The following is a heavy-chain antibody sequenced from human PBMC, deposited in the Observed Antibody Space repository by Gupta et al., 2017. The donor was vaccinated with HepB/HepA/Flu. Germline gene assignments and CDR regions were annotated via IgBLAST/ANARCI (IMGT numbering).Heavy chain of an antibody. CDR3: ARGAVGMLDN. V-gene: IGHV1-18*01. CDR1: GYRFSSYS. D-gene: IGHD1-1*01. Sequence: QVQLVQSGDEVRKPGASMKVSCKTSGYRFSSYSITWVRQAPGQGLEWMGWITPDSGYTNYAQKFRDRVTMTNDTSTNTAYMDLRNLTANDKDLYFCARGAVGMLDNWGQGNMLTVSS. CDR2: ITPDSGYT. J-gene: IGHJ4*02.